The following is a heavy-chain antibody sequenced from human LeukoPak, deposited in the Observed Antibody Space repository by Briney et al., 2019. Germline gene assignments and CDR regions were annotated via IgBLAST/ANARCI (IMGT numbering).Heavy chain of an antibody. CDR2: ISYDGSNK. V-gene: IGHV3-30*18. CDR3: AKVSRYFDRTSTDLDD. D-gene: IGHD3-9*01. CDR1: GFTFSNYG. Sequence: GRSLRVSCAASGFTFSNYGMHWVRQAPGKGLEWVAVISYDGSNKYYADSVKGRFTISRDNSKNTLYLQMNSLRAEDTAVYYCAKVSRYFDRTSTDLDDWGQGTLVTVSS. J-gene: IGHJ4*02.